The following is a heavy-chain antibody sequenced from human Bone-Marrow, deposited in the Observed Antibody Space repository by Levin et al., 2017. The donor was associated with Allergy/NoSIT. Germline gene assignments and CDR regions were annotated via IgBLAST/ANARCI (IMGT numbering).Heavy chain of an antibody. V-gene: IGHV4-61*01. D-gene: IGHD5/OR15-5a*01. CDR2: INYRGVT. Sequence: SETLSLTCSVSGGSVSSGTYYWSWIRRPPGKGLEWIGYINYRGVTKYNPSLNSRVTISVDTSKNEFSLKVTSVTAADTAVYYCARNRIIVSGGNDYYYGMDGWGQGTTVTVSS. J-gene: IGHJ6*02. CDR1: GGSVSSGTYY. CDR3: ARNRIIVSGGNDYYYGMDG.